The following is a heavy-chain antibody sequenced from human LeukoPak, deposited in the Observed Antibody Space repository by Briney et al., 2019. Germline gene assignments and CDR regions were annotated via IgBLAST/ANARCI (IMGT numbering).Heavy chain of an antibody. CDR2: ISYDGSNK. CDR3: ARLITFDI. J-gene: IGHJ3*02. D-gene: IGHD3-16*01. V-gene: IGHV3-30*03. Sequence: GGSLRLSCAASGFTFSSYGMHWVRQAPGKGLEWVAVISYDGSNKYYADSVKGRFTISRDNSKNTLYLQMNSLRAEDTAVYYCARLITFDIWGQGTMVTVSS. CDR1: GFTFSSYG.